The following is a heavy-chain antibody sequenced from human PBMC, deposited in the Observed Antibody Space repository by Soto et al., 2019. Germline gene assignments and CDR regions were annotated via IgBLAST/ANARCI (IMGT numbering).Heavy chain of an antibody. CDR2: IDTSGRNT. Sequence: GGSLRLSCTVSGITFGNYAMTWVRQAPGKGLQWVSTIDTSGRNTYYADSVKGRVTISGDNSKNTLYLQVSSLRDDDTAVYYCAFDYWGQGTLVTVSS. J-gene: IGHJ4*02. CDR1: GITFGNYA. CDR3: AFDY. V-gene: IGHV3-23*05.